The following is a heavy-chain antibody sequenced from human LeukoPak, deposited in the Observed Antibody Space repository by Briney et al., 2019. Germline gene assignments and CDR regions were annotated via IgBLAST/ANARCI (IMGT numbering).Heavy chain of an antibody. V-gene: IGHV3-23*01. Sequence: GGSLRLSCAASGFTFSNYDMSWVRQAPGKGLQWVSSISDSGGSTYYADSVKGRFTISRDNSKNTLYLQMTNLRAADTAVYYCAKDLSRAVAADWFDPWDQGSLVTVSS. J-gene: IGHJ5*02. CDR1: GFTFSNYD. D-gene: IGHD6-19*01. CDR3: AKDLSRAVAADWFDP. CDR2: ISDSGGST.